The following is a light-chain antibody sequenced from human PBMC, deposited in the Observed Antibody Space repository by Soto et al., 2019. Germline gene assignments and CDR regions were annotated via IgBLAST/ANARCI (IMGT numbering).Light chain of an antibody. V-gene: IGKV1-6*01. CDR2: GTS. CDR1: QAIRTE. J-gene: IGKJ1*01. Sequence: SSLSASVGDRVIITCRPSQAIRTELGWYQQRPGKAPKLLIYGTSNLQSGVPSRFSGSGSGTDFTLTINGLQPEDFATYYCLQDYSYPRTFGQGTKVDIK. CDR3: LQDYSYPRT.